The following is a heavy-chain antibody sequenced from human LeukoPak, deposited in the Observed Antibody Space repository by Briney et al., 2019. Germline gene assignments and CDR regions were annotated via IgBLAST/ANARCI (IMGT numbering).Heavy chain of an antibody. J-gene: IGHJ4*02. CDR2: IRYDGSNK. CDR3: AKRGRSGYGETTVTFERWTVRWYYFDY. CDR1: GFTFSSYG. Sequence: PGGSLRLSCAASGFTFSSYGMHWVRQAPGKGLEWVAFIRYDGSNKYYADSVKGRFTISRDNSKNTLYLQMNSLRAEDTAVYYCAKRGRSGYGETTVTFERWTVRWYYFDYWGQGTLVTVSS. V-gene: IGHV3-30*02. D-gene: IGHD4-17*01.